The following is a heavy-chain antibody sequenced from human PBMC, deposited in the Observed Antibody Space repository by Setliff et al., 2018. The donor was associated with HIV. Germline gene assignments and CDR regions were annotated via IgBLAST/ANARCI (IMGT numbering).Heavy chain of an antibody. D-gene: IGHD5-12*01. Sequence: TLSLTCSVSGDSIFTSTYYWGWIRQPPGKRLEWIRSIYYSGNTYYNPSLKSRVTISVDTSKNQFFLNLSSVTATDSAVYYCARLGRPYSGQGWFDPWGQVTLVTVSS. V-gene: IGHV4-39*01. CDR2: IYYSGNT. J-gene: IGHJ5*02. CDR3: ARLGRPYSGQGWFDP. CDR1: GDSIFTSTYY.